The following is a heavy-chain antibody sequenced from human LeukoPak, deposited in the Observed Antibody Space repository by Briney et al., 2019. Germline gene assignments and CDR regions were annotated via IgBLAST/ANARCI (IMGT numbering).Heavy chain of an antibody. CDR3: ARSLYYYDSSGYPTDAFDI. CDR2: IIPIFGTA. Sequence: SVKVSXKASGYTFTSYDINWVRQATGQGLEWMGRIIPIFGTANYAQKFQGRVTITTDESTSTAYMELSSLRSEDTAVYYCARSLYYYDSSGYPTDAFDIWGQGTMVTVSS. CDR1: GYTFTSYD. J-gene: IGHJ3*02. V-gene: IGHV1-69*05. D-gene: IGHD3-22*01.